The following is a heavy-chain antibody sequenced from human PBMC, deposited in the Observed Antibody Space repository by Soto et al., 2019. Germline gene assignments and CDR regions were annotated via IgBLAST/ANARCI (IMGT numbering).Heavy chain of an antibody. CDR1: VFTFSSYG. D-gene: IGHD1-7*01. V-gene: IGHV3-30*18. CDR3: AKVGLPNGMEV. Sequence: PGGSLRLSCAASVFTFSSYGMHLVSQARGKGLEWVAVISYDGSNKYYADSVKGRFTISRDNSKNTLYLQMNSLRAEDTAVYYCAKVGLPNGMEVWGQGTTVTVSS. CDR2: ISYDGSNK. J-gene: IGHJ6*02.